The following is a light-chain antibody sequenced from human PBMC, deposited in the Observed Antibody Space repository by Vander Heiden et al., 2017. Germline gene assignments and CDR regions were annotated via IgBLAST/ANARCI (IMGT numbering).Light chain of an antibody. CDR2: GAS. CDR3: QHYNNWPPWT. Sequence: EIVMTQSPATLSVSPGERVTLSCRASQSVGSNLAWYQQKPGQAPRLLIYGASTRATGIPARFGGSGYGTEFTLTISSRQSEDFAVYYCQHYNNWPPWTFGQGTKVEIK. J-gene: IGKJ1*01. V-gene: IGKV3-15*01. CDR1: QSVGSN.